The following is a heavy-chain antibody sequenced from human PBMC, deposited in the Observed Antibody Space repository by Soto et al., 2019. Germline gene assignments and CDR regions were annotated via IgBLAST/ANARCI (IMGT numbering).Heavy chain of an antibody. D-gene: IGHD2-21*02. V-gene: IGHV2-5*02. Sequence: PTLVNPTQTLTLTCTFSAFSLSTGGVGVGWIRQPPGKALEWLALIYWDDDKRYSPSLRSRLTITKDTSKNQVVLTMTNMDPVDTATYYCIQSRCGGDCLQSYASYYYYGMDVWGQGTTVTVSS. CDR1: AFSLSTGGVG. CDR2: IYWDDDK. J-gene: IGHJ6*02. CDR3: IQSRCGGDCLQSYASYYYYGMDV.